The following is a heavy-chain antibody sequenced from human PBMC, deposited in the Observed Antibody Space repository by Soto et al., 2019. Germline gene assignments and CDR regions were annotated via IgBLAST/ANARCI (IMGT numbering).Heavy chain of an antibody. V-gene: IGHV4-61*08. Sequence: PSETLSLTCTVSGGSVSNGDYYCTWIRQPPGKGLEWIGEIGHRGSTIYNPSLESRVTISEDSSNNQFSLKLNSVTAADTAVYYCARHGGYYFDYWGQGAPVTVSS. D-gene: IGHD3-16*01. CDR1: GGSVSNGDYY. J-gene: IGHJ4*02. CDR2: IGHRGST. CDR3: ARHGGYYFDY.